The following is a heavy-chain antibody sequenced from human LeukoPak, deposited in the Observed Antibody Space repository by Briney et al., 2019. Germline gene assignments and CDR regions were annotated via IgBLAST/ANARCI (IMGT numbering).Heavy chain of an antibody. D-gene: IGHD3-10*01. CDR2: ISSSSSYI. J-gene: IGHJ3*02. CDR3: ARYPFGGNAFDI. CDR1: GFTFSDYY. Sequence: PGGSLRLSCAASGFTFSDYYMNWVRQAPGKGLEWVSSISSSSSYIYYADSVKGRFTISRDNAKNSLYLQMNSLRAEDTAVYYCARYPFGGNAFDIWGQGTMVTVSS. V-gene: IGHV3-21*01.